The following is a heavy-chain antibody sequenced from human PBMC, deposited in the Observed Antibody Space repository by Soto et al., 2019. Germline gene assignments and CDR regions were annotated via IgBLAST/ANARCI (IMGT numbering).Heavy chain of an antibody. CDR2: VYSTGTT. Sequence: SETLSLACSVSGGSINSYWWSWIRQPAGKGLEWIGRVYSTGTTDYNPSLNSRATMSVETSKNQFSLKLTSVTAADTAVYYFARDIGSYAYGEGYWGQGIQVTGSS. J-gene: IGHJ4*02. D-gene: IGHD3-10*01. V-gene: IGHV4-4*07. CDR1: GGSINSYW. CDR3: ARDIGSYAYGEGY.